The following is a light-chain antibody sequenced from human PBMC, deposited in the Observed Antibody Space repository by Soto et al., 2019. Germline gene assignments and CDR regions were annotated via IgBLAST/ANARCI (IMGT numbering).Light chain of an antibody. CDR2: DVR. J-gene: IGLJ2*01. CDR1: SSDVGGYNY. V-gene: IGLV2-11*01. Sequence: QSVLTQPRSVSGSPGQSVTISCTGTSSDVGGYNYVSWYQQHPGKAPKLMIYDVRKRPSGVPDRFSGSKSGNTASLTISGLQAEDEADYYCCSYAGSYTLVVFGGGTKLTVL. CDR3: CSYAGSYTLVV.